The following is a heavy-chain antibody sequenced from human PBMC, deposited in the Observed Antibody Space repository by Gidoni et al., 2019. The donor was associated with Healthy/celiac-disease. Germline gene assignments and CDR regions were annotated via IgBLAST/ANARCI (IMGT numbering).Heavy chain of an antibody. CDR2: IIPIFGTA. CDR3: ARISTVTTWKVTLNWFDP. D-gene: IGHD4-4*01. V-gene: IGHV1-69*01. CDR1: GGTFGSYA. J-gene: IGHJ5*02. Sequence: QVQLVQSGAGVKKPAASVKVSCKVSGGTFGSYAISWVRQAHGTGLAWMGGIIPIFGTANYAKKFQGRVTITADESTSTAYMELSSLRSEDTAVYYCARISTVTTWKVTLNWFDPWGQGTLVTVSS.